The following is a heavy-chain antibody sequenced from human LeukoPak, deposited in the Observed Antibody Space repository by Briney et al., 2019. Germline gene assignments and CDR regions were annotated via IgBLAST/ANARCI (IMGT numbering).Heavy chain of an antibody. J-gene: IGHJ4*02. V-gene: IGHV4-34*01. CDR3: PRTYYYDSSGYLTGYYFDY. CDR2: INHSGST. CDR1: GGSFSGYY. Sequence: SETLSLTCAVYGGSFSGYYWSWIRQPPGKGLEWIGEINHSGSTNYNPSLTSRVTIPAETSKNQSSLRLSSVTAADTAVYYCPRTYYYDSSGYLTGYYFDYWGQGTLVTVSS. D-gene: IGHD3-22*01.